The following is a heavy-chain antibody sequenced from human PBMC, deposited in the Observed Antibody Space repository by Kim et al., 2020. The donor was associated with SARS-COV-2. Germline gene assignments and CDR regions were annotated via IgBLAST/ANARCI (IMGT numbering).Heavy chain of an antibody. D-gene: IGHD3-10*01. J-gene: IGHJ5*02. CDR1: GGTFSSYA. V-gene: IGHV1-69*04. CDR3: ARDAPRPITMVRGGNWFDP. CDR2: IIPILGIA. Sequence: SVKVSCKASGGTFSSYAISWVRQAPGQGLEWMGRIIPILGIANYAQKFQGRVTITADKSTSTAYMELSSLRSEDTAVYYCARDAPRPITMVRGGNWFDPWGQGTLVTVSS.